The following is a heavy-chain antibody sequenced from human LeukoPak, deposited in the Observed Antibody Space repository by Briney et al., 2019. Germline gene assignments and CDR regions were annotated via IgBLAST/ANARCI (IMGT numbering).Heavy chain of an antibody. V-gene: IGHV1-46*01. CDR1: GYTFTSYY. CDR2: INPSGGST. J-gene: IGHJ6*03. CDR3: ARGVYYYDSSGYYYDYYYYYMDV. D-gene: IGHD3-22*01. Sequence: ASVTVSCKASGYTFTSYYMHWVRQAPGPGHEWMGIINPSGGSTSYAHKFQGRVTMTRDTSTSTLYMELSSLRSEDTAVCYCARGVYYYDSSGYYYDYYYYYMDVWGKGTTVTVSS.